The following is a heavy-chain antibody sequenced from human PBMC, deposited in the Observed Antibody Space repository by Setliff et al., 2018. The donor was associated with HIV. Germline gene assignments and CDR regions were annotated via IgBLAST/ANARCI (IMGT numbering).Heavy chain of an antibody. D-gene: IGHD3-10*02. CDR1: GYSINNIHY. CDR3: VRRDVSFLFGQFDS. V-gene: IGHV4-38-2*01. CDR2: IYDGGTT. J-gene: IGHJ4*02. Sequence: SETLSLTCDVSGYSINNIHYWGWIRQPPGKGLECLGNIYDGGTTYHNPSLKGRVTISIDTSKAQFSLKLSAVTAADTAVYYCVRRDVSFLFGQFDSWGQGILVTVSS.